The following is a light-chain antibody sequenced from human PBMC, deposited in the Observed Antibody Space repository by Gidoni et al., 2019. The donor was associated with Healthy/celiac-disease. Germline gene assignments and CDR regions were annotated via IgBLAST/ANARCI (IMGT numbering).Light chain of an antibody. CDR2: AAS. V-gene: IGKV1-39*01. Sequence: DIQMTQSPSSLSASVGDRVTITCRASQSISSYLNWYQQKPGKAPKLLIYAASSLQSGVPSRFSGSGSGTDLTLTISSLQPEDFATYYCQQSYSTPLLTFXGXTKVXIK. CDR1: QSISSY. J-gene: IGKJ4*01. CDR3: QQSYSTPLLT.